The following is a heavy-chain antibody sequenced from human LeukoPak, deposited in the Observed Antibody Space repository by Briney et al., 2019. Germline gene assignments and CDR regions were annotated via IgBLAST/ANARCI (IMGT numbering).Heavy chain of an antibody. CDR2: IYSGGST. CDR3: AGERGGLYFDY. D-gene: IGHD3-16*01. J-gene: IGHJ4*02. V-gene: IGHV3-66*01. CDR1: GFTVSSNY. Sequence: GGSLRLSCAASGFTVSSNYMSWVRQAPGKGLEWVSVIYSGGSTYYADSVKGRFTISRDNSKNTLYLQMNSLRAGDTAVYYCAGERGGLYFDYWGQGTLVTVSS.